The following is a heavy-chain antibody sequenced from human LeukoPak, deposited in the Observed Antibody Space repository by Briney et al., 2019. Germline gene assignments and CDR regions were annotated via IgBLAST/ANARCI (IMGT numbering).Heavy chain of an antibody. CDR2: IYHSGST. CDR3: ARGAAAGTILGY. Sequence: SETLSLTCAVSGGSISSGGYSWSWIRQPPGKGLEWIGYIYHSGSTYYNPSLKSRVTISVDRSKNQFSLKLSSVIAADTAVYYCARGAAAGTILGYWGQGTLVTVSS. J-gene: IGHJ4*02. CDR1: GGSISSGGYS. D-gene: IGHD6-13*01. V-gene: IGHV4-30-2*01.